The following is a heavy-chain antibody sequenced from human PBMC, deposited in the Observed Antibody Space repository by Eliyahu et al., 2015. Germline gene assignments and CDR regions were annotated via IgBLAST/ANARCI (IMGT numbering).Heavy chain of an antibody. Sequence: QVQLQQWGAGLLKPSETLSLTCAVYGGSFSGYYWSWIRQPPGKGLEWIGEINHSGSTNYNPSLKSRVTISVDTSKNQFSLKLSSVTAADTAVYYCARFVDTAMAIYNWFDPWGQGTLVTVSS. CDR3: ARFVDTAMAIYNWFDP. J-gene: IGHJ5*02. V-gene: IGHV4-34*01. CDR1: GGSFSGYY. D-gene: IGHD5-18*01. CDR2: INHSGST.